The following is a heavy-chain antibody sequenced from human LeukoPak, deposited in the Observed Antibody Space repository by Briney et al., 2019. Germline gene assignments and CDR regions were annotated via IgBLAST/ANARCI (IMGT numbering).Heavy chain of an antibody. CDR2: IRYDGSNK. D-gene: IGHD5-18*01. V-gene: IGHV3-30*02. CDR3: AHHSYGYAY. J-gene: IGHJ4*02. CDR1: GFTFSDFW. Sequence: GGSLRLSCAASGFTFSDFWVEWFRQAPGKGLEWVAFIRYDGSNKYYADSVKGRFTISRDNSKNTLYLQMNSLRAEDTAVYYCAHHSYGYAYWGQGTLVTVSS.